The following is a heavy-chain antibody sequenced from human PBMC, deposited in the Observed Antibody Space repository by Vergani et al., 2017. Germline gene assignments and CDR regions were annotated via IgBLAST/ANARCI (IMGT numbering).Heavy chain of an antibody. CDR3: ARDPPYCSSTSCYTPSGWFDP. J-gene: IGHJ5*02. D-gene: IGHD2-2*02. Sequence: QVQLVQSGAEVKKPGASVKVSCKASGYTFTSYGISWVRQAPGQGLEWMGWISAYNGXTNYAQKLQGRVTMTTDTSTSTAYMELRSLRSDDTAVYYCARDPPYCSSTSCYTPSGWFDPWGQGTLVTVSS. CDR1: GYTFTSYG. CDR2: ISAYNGXT. V-gene: IGHV1-18*04.